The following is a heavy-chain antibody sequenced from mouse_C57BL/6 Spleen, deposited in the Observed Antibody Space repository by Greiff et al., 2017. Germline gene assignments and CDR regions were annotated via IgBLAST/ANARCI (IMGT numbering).Heavy chain of an antibody. D-gene: IGHD2-3*01. V-gene: IGHV5-17*01. CDR2: ISSGSSTI. J-gene: IGHJ3*01. CDR3: ARGNDGYYRAWFAY. CDR1: GFTFSDYG. Sequence: EVKLMESGGGLVKPGGSLKLSCAASGFTFSDYGMHWVRQAPEKGLEWVAYISSGSSTIYYADTVKGRFPISRDNAKNTLFLQMTSLRSEDTAMYYCARGNDGYYRAWFAYWGQGTLVTVSA.